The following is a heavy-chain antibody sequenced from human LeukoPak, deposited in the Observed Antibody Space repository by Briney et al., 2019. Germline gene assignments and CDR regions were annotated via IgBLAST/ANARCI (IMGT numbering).Heavy chain of an antibody. Sequence: GGSLRLSCAASGFAFSSVYMTWVRLAPGKGPECVSVIYPGGTTIYADSVKGRFTISRDDSKNTLYLQMHSLRAEDTAIYYCARESSGYYFDCWGQGTLVTVSS. J-gene: IGHJ4*02. CDR2: IYPGGTT. CDR3: ARESSGYYFDC. V-gene: IGHV3-53*01. D-gene: IGHD6-25*01. CDR1: GFAFSSVY.